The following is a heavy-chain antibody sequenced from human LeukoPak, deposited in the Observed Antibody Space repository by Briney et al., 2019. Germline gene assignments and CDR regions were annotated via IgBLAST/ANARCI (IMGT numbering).Heavy chain of an antibody. CDR1: GGSISSYY. Sequence: SETLSLTCTVSGGSISSYYWSWIRQPPGKGLEWIGYIYYSGSTNYNPSLKSRVTISVDTSKNQFSLKLSSVTAADTAVYYCARQDGYNFQLDYWGQGTLVTVSS. V-gene: IGHV4-59*08. CDR3: ARQDGYNFQLDY. D-gene: IGHD5-24*01. CDR2: IYYSGST. J-gene: IGHJ4*02.